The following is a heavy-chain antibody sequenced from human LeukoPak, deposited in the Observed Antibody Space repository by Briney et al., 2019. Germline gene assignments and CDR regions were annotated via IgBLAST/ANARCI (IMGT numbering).Heavy chain of an antibody. D-gene: IGHD3-10*01. CDR2: INHSGST. V-gene: IGHV4-34*01. CDR1: GGSFSGYY. J-gene: IGHJ4*02. CDR3: ARGRHYYGSGSYYPPDY. Sequence: SETLSLTCAVYGGSFSGYYWSWIRQPPGKGLEWIGEINHSGSTNYNPSLKSRVTISVDTSKSQFSLKLSSVTAADTAVYYCARGRHYYGSGSYYPPDYWGQGTLVTVSS.